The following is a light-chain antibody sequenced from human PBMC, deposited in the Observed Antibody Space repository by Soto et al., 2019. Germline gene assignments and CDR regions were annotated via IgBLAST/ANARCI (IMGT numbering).Light chain of an antibody. J-gene: IGKJ1*01. V-gene: IGKV1-5*03. CDR2: KAS. Sequence: DIQMTQSPSTLSGSVGDRVTITCRASQTISSWLAWYQQKPGKAPKLLIYKASTLKSGVPSRFSGSGSGTEITLTISSLQPDDFATYYCQHSNSYSEAFGQGTKVDIK. CDR1: QTISSW. CDR3: QHSNSYSEA.